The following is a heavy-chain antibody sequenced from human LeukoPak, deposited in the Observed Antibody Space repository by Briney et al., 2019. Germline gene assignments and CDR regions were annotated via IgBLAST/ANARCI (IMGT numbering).Heavy chain of an antibody. Sequence: SETLSLTCAVYGGSFSGYYWSWIRQPPGKGLEWIGEINHSGSTNYNPSLKSRVIISVDTSKNQFSLKLSSLTAADTAVYYCARAVLSYCRGGSCPYFDYWGQGTLVTVSS. CDR3: ARAVLSYCRGGSCPYFDY. CDR2: INHSGST. D-gene: IGHD2-15*01. CDR1: GGSFSGYY. J-gene: IGHJ4*01. V-gene: IGHV4-34*01.